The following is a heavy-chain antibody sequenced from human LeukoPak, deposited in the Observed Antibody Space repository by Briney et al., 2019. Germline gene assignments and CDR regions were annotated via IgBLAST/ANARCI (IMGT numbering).Heavy chain of an antibody. J-gene: IGHJ4*02. D-gene: IGHD3-10*01. Sequence: GGSLRLSCAASGFTFSSYSINWVRQAPGKGLEWVSSVSSSSSYIYYADSVKGRFTISRDNAKNSLYLQMNSLRAEDTAVYYCARGAGSYRLSYYFDYWGQGTLVTVSS. CDR2: VSSSSSYI. CDR3: ARGAGSYRLSYYFDY. CDR1: GFTFSSYS. V-gene: IGHV3-21*01.